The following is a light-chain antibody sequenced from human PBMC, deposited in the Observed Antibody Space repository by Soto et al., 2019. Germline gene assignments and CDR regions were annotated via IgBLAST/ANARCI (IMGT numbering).Light chain of an antibody. V-gene: IGLV1-40*01. Sequence: QSVLTQPPSVSGAPGQRATISCTGSSSNIGAGYDVHWYQQLPGTAPKVLIYDNNNRPSGVPDRISGSKSGTSASLAITGLQAEDEADYYCQSYDSSLSGSYVFGTGTKVTVL. J-gene: IGLJ1*01. CDR1: SSNIGAGYD. CDR3: QSYDSSLSGSYV. CDR2: DNN.